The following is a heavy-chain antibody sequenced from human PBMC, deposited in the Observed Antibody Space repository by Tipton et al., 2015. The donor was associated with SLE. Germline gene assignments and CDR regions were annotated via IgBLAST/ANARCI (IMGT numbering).Heavy chain of an antibody. CDR1: GFSLGESA. V-gene: IGHV3-9*01. D-gene: IGHD3-10*01. CDR2: ISWNSDDI. J-gene: IGHJ4*02. Sequence: SLRLSCAASGFSLGESAMHWVRQAPGKGLEWVSGISWNSDDIHYADSVKGRFTISRDNTKNSLFLQMNSLRAEDTAFYYCAKDMGYFGSKTTLEYWGQGTLVPVSS. CDR3: AKDMGYFGSKTTLEY.